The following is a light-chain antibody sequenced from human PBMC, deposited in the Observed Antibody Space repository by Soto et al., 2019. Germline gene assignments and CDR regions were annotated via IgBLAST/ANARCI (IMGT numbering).Light chain of an antibody. CDR1: QGVTTN. CDR2: DVS. CDR3: LQYHNLWA. Sequence: EIVMTQSPDTLSVSPGERATLTCRAGQGVTTNFAWYQQKSGQSPRLLIYDVSIRATGVPARFSATGSETDFTLTISGLQPEDFTVYSCLQYHNLWAFGQGTKVDIK. J-gene: IGKJ1*01. V-gene: IGKV3-15*01.